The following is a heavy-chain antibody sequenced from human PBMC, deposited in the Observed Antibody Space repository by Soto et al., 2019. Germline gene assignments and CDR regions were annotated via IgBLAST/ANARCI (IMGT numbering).Heavy chain of an antibody. CDR2: IGPTGNT. Sequence: PGGSLRLSCTSFTQYGMSWISRPPGKGLEWISTIGPTGNTHYADSVAGRVTISRDDSTNTLYLQMNSLRVDDTGVYYCAKDPSPGPADYWGQGTLFTVS. V-gene: IGHV3-23*01. CDR3: AKDPSPGPADY. CDR1: TQYG. D-gene: IGHD2-8*02. J-gene: IGHJ4*02.